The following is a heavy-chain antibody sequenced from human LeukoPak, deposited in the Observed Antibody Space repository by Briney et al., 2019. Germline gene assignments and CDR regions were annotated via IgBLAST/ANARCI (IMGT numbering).Heavy chain of an antibody. D-gene: IGHD1-26*01. J-gene: IGHJ3*02. CDR1: GFSFGDYA. CDR2: INWNAGST. CDR3: ARLGPTNSGSYQAFDI. V-gene: IGHV3-20*01. Sequence: WGSLRLSCAASGFSFGDYAMHWVRQAPGKGLDWVSGINWNAGSTGYADSVKGRFTISRDNAKSSLYLQMNNLRAEDTALYHCARLGPTNSGSYQAFDIRGQGTMVTVSS.